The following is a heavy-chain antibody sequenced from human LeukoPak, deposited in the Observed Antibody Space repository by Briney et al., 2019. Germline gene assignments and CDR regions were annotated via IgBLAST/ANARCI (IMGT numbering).Heavy chain of an antibody. Sequence: SSSSYYWGWIRRPPGKGLEWVANIKEDGSEKNYVDSVKGRFTISRDNAKNSLYLQMNSLRAEDTAVYYCARGGGRHVEYWGQGNLVTVSS. CDR3: ARGGGRHVEY. D-gene: IGHD2/OR15-2a*01. CDR2: IKEDGSEK. J-gene: IGHJ4*02. V-gene: IGHV3-7*03. CDR1: SSSSYY.